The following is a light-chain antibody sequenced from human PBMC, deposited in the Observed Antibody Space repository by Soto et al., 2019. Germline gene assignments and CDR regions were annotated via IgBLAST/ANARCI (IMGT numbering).Light chain of an antibody. CDR2: KDN. Sequence: SYELTQSPSVSVSPGQTARITCSGDALPKKYVYWYQFRPGQAPLLIVYKDNERPSGSPERFSGSSSGPTATLTISGVQAEDEADYYCQSIDGTGSLYVFGGGTKVTVL. V-gene: IGLV3-25*03. J-gene: IGLJ1*01. CDR3: QSIDGTGSLYV. CDR1: ALPKKY.